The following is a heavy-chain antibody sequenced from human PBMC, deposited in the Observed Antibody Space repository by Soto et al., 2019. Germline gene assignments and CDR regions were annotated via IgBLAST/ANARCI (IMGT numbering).Heavy chain of an antibody. CDR3: AQDCLGFGVVRWDYYYYYMDV. D-gene: IGHD3-3*01. CDR2: ISYDGSKK. CDR1: VFTFSIPG. V-gene: IGHV3-30*18. Sequence: GGSLRLSCTVSVFTFSIPGMHWVRQAPGKALEWVAVISYDGSKKYYGDSVQGRFTISRDNSKNTLYLQMNSLRFDDTAVYYCAQDCLGFGVVRWDYYYYYMDVWGKGTTVTVSS. J-gene: IGHJ6*03.